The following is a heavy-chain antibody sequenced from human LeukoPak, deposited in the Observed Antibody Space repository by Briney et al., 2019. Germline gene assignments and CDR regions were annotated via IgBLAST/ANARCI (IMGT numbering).Heavy chain of an antibody. V-gene: IGHV1-46*01. Sequence: ASVKVSCKASGYTFTSYYMHWVRQAPGQGLEWMGIINPSGGSTSYAQKFQGRVTMTRDTPTSTVYMELSSLRSEDTAVYYCAGDTLRNRVGIAAAWRYWGQGTLVTVSS. CDR1: GYTFTSYY. J-gene: IGHJ4*02. CDR3: AGDTLRNRVGIAAAWRY. CDR2: INPSGGST. D-gene: IGHD6-13*01.